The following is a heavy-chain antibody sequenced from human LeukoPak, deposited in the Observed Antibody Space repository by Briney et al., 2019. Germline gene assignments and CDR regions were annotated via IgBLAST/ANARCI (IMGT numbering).Heavy chain of an antibody. J-gene: IGHJ4*02. D-gene: IGHD3-9*01. CDR2: ISLNDGST. CDR3: AKAMTSSTYYFDS. V-gene: IGHV3-23*01. Sequence: PGGSLKLSCTASGFTFRSYAMNWVRQAPGKGLEWVSVISLNDGSTYYADSVRGRFTISRDNSKNTLFLQMNGLRAEDTAIYYCAKAMTSSTYYFDSWGQGTLVTVSS. CDR1: GFTFRSYA.